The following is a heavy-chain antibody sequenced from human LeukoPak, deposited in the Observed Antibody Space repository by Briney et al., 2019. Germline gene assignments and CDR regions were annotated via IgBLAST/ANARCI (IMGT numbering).Heavy chain of an antibody. D-gene: IGHD3-3*01. CDR2: ISWNGGST. CDR3: ARNWGPGITIFGVVTYDAFDI. CDR1: GFTFDDYA. V-gene: IGHV3-43D*04. Sequence: GGSLRLSCAASGFTFDDYAMHWVRQAPGKGLEWVSLISWNGGSTYYADSVKGRFTISRDNSKNFLYLQMNSLRAEDTALYYCARNWGPGITIFGVVTYDAFDIWGQGTMVTVSS. J-gene: IGHJ3*02.